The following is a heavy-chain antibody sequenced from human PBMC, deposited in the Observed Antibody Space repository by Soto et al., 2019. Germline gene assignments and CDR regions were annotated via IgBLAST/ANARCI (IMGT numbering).Heavy chain of an antibody. V-gene: IGHV4-39*01. Sequence: QLQLQESGPGLVKPSETLSLTCTVSGGSISSSSYYWGWIRQPPGKGLEWIGSIYYSGSTYYNPSLRNRVTLSVDTANNQFSPKLSSVTAADPAVYYCARHFFVVVVAATEYYFGYWGKGTPVTVSS. D-gene: IGHD2-15*01. CDR2: IYYSGST. CDR3: ARHFFVVVVAATEYYFGY. J-gene: IGHJ4*02. CDR1: GGSISSSSYY.